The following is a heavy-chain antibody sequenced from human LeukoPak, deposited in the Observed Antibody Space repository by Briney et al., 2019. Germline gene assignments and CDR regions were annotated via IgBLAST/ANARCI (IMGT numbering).Heavy chain of an antibody. Sequence: ASVTVSCKASGYTFTGYYMHWVRQAPGQGLEWMGWINPNSGGTNYAQKFQGRVTMTRDTSISTAYMELSRLRSDDTAVYYCARVEYSSGIFDYWGQGTLVTVSS. D-gene: IGHD6-19*01. CDR3: ARVEYSSGIFDY. CDR1: GYTFTGYY. V-gene: IGHV1-2*02. J-gene: IGHJ4*02. CDR2: INPNSGGT.